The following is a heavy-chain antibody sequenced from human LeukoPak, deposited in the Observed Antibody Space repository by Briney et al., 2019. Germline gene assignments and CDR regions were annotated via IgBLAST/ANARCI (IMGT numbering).Heavy chain of an antibody. V-gene: IGHV3-23*01. CDR3: ARASGIYGSGWYFDY. Sequence: GGSLRLSCAASGFTFNNYVMSWVRQAPGKGLEWVSTINGGGYNTYYADSVKGRFTVSRDNSKNTLSLQVNTLRAEDTAVYYCARASGIYGSGWYFDYWGQGTLVTVSS. CDR1: GFTFNNYV. J-gene: IGHJ4*02. CDR2: INGGGYNT. D-gene: IGHD6-19*01.